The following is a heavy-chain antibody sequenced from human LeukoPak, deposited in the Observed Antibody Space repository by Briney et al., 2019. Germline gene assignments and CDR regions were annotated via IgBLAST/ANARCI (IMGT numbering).Heavy chain of an antibody. D-gene: IGHD4-23*01. CDR1: GGSFSGYY. CDR2: INHSGST. CDR3: ARGRSRLTMVVTQRREYFDY. J-gene: IGHJ4*02. V-gene: IGHV4-34*01. Sequence: NPSETLSLTXAVYGGSFSGYYWSWICQPPGKGLEWIGEINHSGSTNYNPSLKSRVTISVDTSKNQFSLKLSSVTAADTAVYYCARGRSRLTMVVTQRREYFDYWGQGTLVTVSS.